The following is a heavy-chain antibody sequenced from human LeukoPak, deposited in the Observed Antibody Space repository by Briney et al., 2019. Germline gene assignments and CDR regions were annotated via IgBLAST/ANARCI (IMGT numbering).Heavy chain of an antibody. D-gene: IGHD3-3*01. CDR1: GFTFSNYP. J-gene: IGHJ4*02. Sequence: GGSLRLSCAASGFTFSNYPMHWVRQAPGKGLEYVAAISSNGGSTYHANSVQGRFIISRDNSKNTLYLQMGSLRSEDMAIYYCARVGYEFWSGPDYWGQGTLVTVSS. CDR3: ARVGYEFWSGPDY. V-gene: IGHV3-64*01. CDR2: ISSNGGST.